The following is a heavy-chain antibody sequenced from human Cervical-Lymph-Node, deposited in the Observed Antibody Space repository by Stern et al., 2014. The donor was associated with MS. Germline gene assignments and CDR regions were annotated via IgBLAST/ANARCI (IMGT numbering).Heavy chain of an antibody. D-gene: IGHD2-15*01. V-gene: IGHV3-74*03. J-gene: IGHJ3*01. Sequence: EVQLEESGGGLVQPGGSLRLSCAVSGFNFRNYWMHWVRQSPGKGLEWVSRLDTAASTTTYADSVKGRFTISGDNAKNTVYLQMNSLRADDTAVYYCARVRGQDLNACDVWGLGTLVTVSS. CDR3: ARVRGQDLNACDV. CDR1: GFNFRNYW. CDR2: LDTAASTT.